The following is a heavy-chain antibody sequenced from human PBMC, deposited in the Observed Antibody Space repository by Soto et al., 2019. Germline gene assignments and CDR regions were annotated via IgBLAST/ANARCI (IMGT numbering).Heavy chain of an antibody. V-gene: IGHV3-33*01. CDR1: GFTFSSYG. J-gene: IGHJ4*02. Sequence: GGSLRLSCAASGFTFSSYGMHWVRQAPGKGLEWVAVIWYDGSNKYYADSVKGRFTISRDNSKNTLYLQMNSLRAEDTAVYYCARTARYSPYYFDYWGQGTLVIVSS. CDR2: IWYDGSNK. D-gene: IGHD5-18*01. CDR3: ARTARYSPYYFDY.